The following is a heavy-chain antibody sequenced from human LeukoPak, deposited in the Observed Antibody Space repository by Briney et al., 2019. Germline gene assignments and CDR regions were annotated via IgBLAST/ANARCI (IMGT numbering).Heavy chain of an antibody. CDR2: INPNSGGT. Sequence: ASVKVSCKASGYTFTGYYMHWVRQAPGQGLEWMGWINPNSGGTNYAQKFQGRVTMTRDTSISTAYMELSRPRSDDTAVCYCARGYCSSTSCYTVDYWGQGTLATVSS. D-gene: IGHD2-2*02. CDR3: ARGYCSSTSCYTVDY. V-gene: IGHV1-2*02. J-gene: IGHJ4*02. CDR1: GYTFTGYY.